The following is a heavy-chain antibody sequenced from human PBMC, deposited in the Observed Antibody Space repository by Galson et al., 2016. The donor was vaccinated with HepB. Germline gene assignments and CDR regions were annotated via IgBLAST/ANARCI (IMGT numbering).Heavy chain of an antibody. V-gene: IGHV4-34*01. CDR1: GGSFIDYY. Sequence: SETLSLTCGVYGGSFIDYYWTWIRQPPGEGLEWIGEINHSGSTTYNPSLKSRVSMSVDTSKSQFSLRLTSVTAADTAVYYCTRPRLTTGSPYNSFDPWGQGTLVTVSS. CDR3: TRPRLTTGSPYNSFDP. CDR2: INHSGST. J-gene: IGHJ5*02. D-gene: IGHD1-1*01.